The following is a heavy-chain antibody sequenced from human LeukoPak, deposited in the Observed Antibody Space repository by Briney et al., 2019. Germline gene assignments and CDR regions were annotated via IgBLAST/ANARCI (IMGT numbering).Heavy chain of an antibody. Sequence: GGSLRLSCAVSGFTFSRYAMSWVRQAPGKGVEWVSAISGSGGSTYYGDSVKGRLTIPRDNYKNTLYLQMNSLRAEDTAVYHCAKDVHRISWYYYFDYWGQGALVTVSS. D-gene: IGHD6-13*01. J-gene: IGHJ4*02. CDR1: GFTFSRYA. V-gene: IGHV3-23*01. CDR2: ISGSGGST. CDR3: AKDVHRISWYYYFDY.